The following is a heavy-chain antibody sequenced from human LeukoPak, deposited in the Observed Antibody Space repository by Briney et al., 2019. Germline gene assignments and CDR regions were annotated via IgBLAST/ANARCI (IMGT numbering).Heavy chain of an antibody. CDR2: VYYSKNT. Sequence: SETLSLTCTVSGGSISSSSAYWGWIRQPPGKGLEWIGSVYYSKNTYYNPSLKSRVTISADTSENQFSLTLGSVSATDTAVYYCVSPRGFSYGYFDYWGQGTLVTVSS. V-gene: IGHV4-39*01. CDR3: VSPRGFSYGYFDY. CDR1: GGSISSSSAY. J-gene: IGHJ4*02. D-gene: IGHD5-18*01.